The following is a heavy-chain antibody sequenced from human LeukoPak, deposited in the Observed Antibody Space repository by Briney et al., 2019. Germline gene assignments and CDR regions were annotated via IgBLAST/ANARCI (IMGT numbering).Heavy chain of an antibody. V-gene: IGHV1-69*05. Sequence: SVKVSCKASGGTLSSYAISWVRQAPGQGLEWMGGIIPIFGTANYAQKFQGRVTITTDESTSTAYMELSSLRSEDTAVYYCARAGIVGATGSDYWGQGTLVTVSS. CDR3: ARAGIVGATGSDY. D-gene: IGHD1-26*01. CDR2: IIPIFGTA. J-gene: IGHJ4*02. CDR1: GGTLSSYA.